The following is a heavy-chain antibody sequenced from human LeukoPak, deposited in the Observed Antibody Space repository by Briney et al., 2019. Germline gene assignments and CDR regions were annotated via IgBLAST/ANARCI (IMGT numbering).Heavy chain of an antibody. CDR2: SRNEAKSYTT. J-gene: IGHJ4*02. D-gene: IGHD6-19*01. V-gene: IGHV3-72*01. CDR1: GGSISSYY. CDR3: VRVGSVAGSDYLDY. Sequence: AETLSLTRTVSGGSISSYYWSWIRQPPGKGLEGIGRSRNEAKSYTTEYAASVKGRFTISRDDSKISLYLQMNSLKTEDTAVYYCVRVGSVAGSDYLDYWGQGTLVTVSS.